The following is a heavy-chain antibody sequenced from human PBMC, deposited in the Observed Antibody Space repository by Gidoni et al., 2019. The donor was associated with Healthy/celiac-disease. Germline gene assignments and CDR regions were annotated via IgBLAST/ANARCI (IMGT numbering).Heavy chain of an antibody. CDR1: GFTFSGSA. J-gene: IGHJ4*02. CDR3: TRRPDSSRTDY. Sequence: EVQLVESGGGLVQPGGSLKLSCAASGFTFSGSAMHWVRQASGKGLEWVGRIRSKANSYATAYAASVKGRFTISRDDSKNTAYLQMNSLKTEDTAVYYCTRRPDSSRTDYWGQGTLVTVSS. D-gene: IGHD3-22*01. CDR2: IRSKANSYAT. V-gene: IGHV3-73*01.